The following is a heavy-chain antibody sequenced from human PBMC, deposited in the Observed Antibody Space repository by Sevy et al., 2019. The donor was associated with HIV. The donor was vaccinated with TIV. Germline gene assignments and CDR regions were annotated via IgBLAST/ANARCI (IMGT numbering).Heavy chain of an antibody. V-gene: IGHV4-61*01. D-gene: IGHD3-16*02. CDR1: GGSVSSGSYY. J-gene: IGHJ6*03. CDR2: IYYSGST. Sequence: SETLSLTCTVSGGSVSSGSYYWSWIRQPPGKGLEWIGYIYYSGSTNYSPSLKSRVTISVDTSKNQFSLKLSSVTAAETAVYYCARGYVWGSYRVYYYYYMDVWGKGTTVTVSS. CDR3: ARGYVWGSYRVYYYYYMDV.